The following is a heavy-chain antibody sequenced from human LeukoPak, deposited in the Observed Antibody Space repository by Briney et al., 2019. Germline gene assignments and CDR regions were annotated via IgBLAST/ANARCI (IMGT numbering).Heavy chain of an antibody. J-gene: IGHJ4*02. CDR2: INHSGST. V-gene: IGHV4-34*01. D-gene: IGHD1-26*01. CDR3: ASRTSGTHYFEY. Sequence: SETLSLTCAVYGGSFSGYYWSWIRQPPGKGLEWIGEINHSGSTNYNPSLKSRVTISVDTSKNQFSLKLSSVTAADTAVYRCASRTSGTHYFEYWGQGTLVTVSS. CDR1: GGSFSGYY.